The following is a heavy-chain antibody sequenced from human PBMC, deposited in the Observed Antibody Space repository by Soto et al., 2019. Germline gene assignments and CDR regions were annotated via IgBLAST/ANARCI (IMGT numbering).Heavy chain of an antibody. CDR3: ARDPFSGWPRGGYYYGMDV. D-gene: IGHD6-19*01. CDR1: GFTVSSNY. V-gene: IGHV3-53*01. Sequence: GGSLRLSCAASGFTVSSNYMSWVRQAPGKGLEWVSVIYSGGSTYYADSVKGRFTISRDNSKNTLYLQMNSLRAEDTAVYYCARDPFSGWPRGGYYYGMDVWGQGTTVTVSS. J-gene: IGHJ6*02. CDR2: IYSGGST.